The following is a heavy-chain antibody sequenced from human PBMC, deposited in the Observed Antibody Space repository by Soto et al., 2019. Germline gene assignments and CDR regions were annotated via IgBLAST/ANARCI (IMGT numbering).Heavy chain of an antibody. J-gene: IGHJ6*03. CDR3: ASLDIVVVPAAMLTTASDYDYYMEV. D-gene: IGHD2-2*01. Sequence: QVQLVQSGAEVKKPGASVKVSCKASGYTFTSYGISWVRQAPGQGLEWLGWISAYNGNTNYAQKLQCRVTMTTDTPTSTAYMEPRSLRCDDAALYYCASLDIVVVPAAMLTTASDYDYYMEVWGKGTTVTVSS. V-gene: IGHV1-18*01. CDR2: ISAYNGNT. CDR1: GYTFTSYG.